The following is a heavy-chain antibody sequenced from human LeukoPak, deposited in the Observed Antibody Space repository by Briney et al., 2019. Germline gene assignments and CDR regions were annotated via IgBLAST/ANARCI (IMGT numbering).Heavy chain of an antibody. CDR3: TRGRNSAFDY. J-gene: IGHJ4*02. CDR2: TYYGSKWNN. D-gene: IGHD1-14*01. Sequence: SQTLSLTCAISGDSVSSNGVAWNWIRQSPSRGLEWLGRTYYGSKWNNDYALSVKSRITINPDTSKNPFSLQLNSVTPEDTAVYYCTRGRNSAFDYWGQGTLVTVSS. V-gene: IGHV6-1*01. CDR1: GDSVSSNGVA.